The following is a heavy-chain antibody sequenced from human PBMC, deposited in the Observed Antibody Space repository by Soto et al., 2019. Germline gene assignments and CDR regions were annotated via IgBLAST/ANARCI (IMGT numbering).Heavy chain of an antibody. CDR1: GFTFSSYS. CDR2: ISSSSNSI. Sequence: GGSLRLSCAASGFTFSSYSMNWVRQAPGKGLEWVSYISSSSNSIYYADSVKGRFTISRDNSKNTLYLQMNSLRAEDTAVYYCARAYGGIAAAHYFREIKSYYYYYMDVWGKGTTVTVSS. V-gene: IGHV3-48*01. CDR3: ARAYGGIAAAHYFREIKSYYYYYMDV. D-gene: IGHD6-13*01. J-gene: IGHJ6*03.